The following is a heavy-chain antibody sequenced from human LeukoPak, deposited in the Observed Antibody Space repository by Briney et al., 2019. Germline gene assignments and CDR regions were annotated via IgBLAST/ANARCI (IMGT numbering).Heavy chain of an antibody. CDR2: ISHSGST. J-gene: IGHJ6*02. CDR3: ARERVTMVRGLSGMDV. V-gene: IGHV4-31*03. Sequence: SETLSLTCSVSGASIDSGGFYWSWIRQHPGKGLEWIGYISHSGSTYYNPSLQSRLNISVDTSQSQFSLRLTSVTAADTAVYYCARERVTMVRGLSGMDVWGQGTTVTVSS. CDR1: GASIDSGGFY. D-gene: IGHD3-10*01.